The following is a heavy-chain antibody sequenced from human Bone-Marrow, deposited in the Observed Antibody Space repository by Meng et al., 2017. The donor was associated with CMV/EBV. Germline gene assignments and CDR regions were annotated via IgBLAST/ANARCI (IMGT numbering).Heavy chain of an antibody. CDR2: TYYRSKWYN. D-gene: IGHD5-18*01. J-gene: IGHJ6*02. CDR3: AMAFRGYSHGSYYYYGMDV. Sequence: SQTLSLTCAISGDSVSSNSAAWNWIRQSPSRGLEWLGRTYYRSKWYNDYAVSVKSRITINPDTSKNQFSLQLNSVTPEDTAVYYCAMAFRGYSHGSYYYYGMDVWGQGTTVTVSS. CDR1: GDSVSSNSAA. V-gene: IGHV6-1*01.